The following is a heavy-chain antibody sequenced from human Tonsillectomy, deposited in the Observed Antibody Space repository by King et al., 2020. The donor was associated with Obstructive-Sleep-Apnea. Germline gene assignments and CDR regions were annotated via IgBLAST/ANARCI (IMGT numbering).Heavy chain of an antibody. Sequence: VQLQESGPGLVKPSETLSLTCTVSGGSISSYYWSWIRQPPGKGLEWIGYIYYSGSTNYNPSLKSRVTISVDTSKNQFSLKLSSVTAADTAVYYLARHFVKNIPLYYYGMDVWGQGTTVTVSS. J-gene: IGHJ6*02. V-gene: IGHV4-59*08. CDR1: GGSISSYY. D-gene: IGHD1/OR15-1a*01. CDR3: ARHFVKNIPLYYYGMDV. CDR2: IYYSGST.